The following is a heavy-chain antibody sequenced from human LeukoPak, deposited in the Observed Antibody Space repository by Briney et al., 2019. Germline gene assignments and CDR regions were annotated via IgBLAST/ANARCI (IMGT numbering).Heavy chain of an antibody. Sequence: GGSLRLSCAASGFTFSSYGMHWVRQAPGKGLEWVAVISYDGSNKYYADSVKGRFTISRDNAKNSLYLQMNSLRAEDTAVYYCARDKMYYDILTGSPSYYYGMDVWGQGTTVTVSS. V-gene: IGHV3-30*03. CDR3: ARDKMYYDILTGSPSYYYGMDV. CDR1: GFTFSSYG. J-gene: IGHJ6*02. CDR2: ISYDGSNK. D-gene: IGHD3-9*01.